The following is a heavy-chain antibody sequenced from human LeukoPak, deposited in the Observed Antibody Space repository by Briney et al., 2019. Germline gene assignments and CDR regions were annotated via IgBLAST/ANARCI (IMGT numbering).Heavy chain of an antibody. CDR2: ISGSGAGT. CDR1: GFTFSSFA. Sequence: GGSLRLSCAASGFTFSSFALSWVRHAPGKGLEWVSAISGSGAGTYYADSVKGRFTISRDNSRNTLYLQMTGLRAEDTAVYYCAKVLHYYDDNTSPGYWGRGTLVTVSS. V-gene: IGHV3-23*01. CDR3: AKVLHYYDDNTSPGY. J-gene: IGHJ4*02. D-gene: IGHD3-22*01.